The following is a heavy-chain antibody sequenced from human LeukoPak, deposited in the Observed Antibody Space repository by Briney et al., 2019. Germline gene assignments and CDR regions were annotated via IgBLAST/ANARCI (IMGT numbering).Heavy chain of an antibody. CDR3: TTDSRTAAPPLFDY. J-gene: IGHJ4*02. CDR2: IKSKTDGETI. D-gene: IGHD6-13*01. V-gene: IGHV3-15*01. CDR1: VFSFSKAW. Sequence: GGSLTLSCAASVFSFSKAWLSWVRQPPGKGLEWVGRIKSKTDGETIQYAAPVEGRFTISRDDSKNTLDLQMNSLKTEDTAVYYCTTDSRTAAPPLFDYWGQGSLVTVSS.